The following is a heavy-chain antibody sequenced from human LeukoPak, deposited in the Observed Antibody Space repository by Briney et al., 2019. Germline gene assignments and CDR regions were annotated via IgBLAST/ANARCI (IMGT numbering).Heavy chain of an antibody. Sequence: PAETLSLTCAVYGGSFSGYYWSWIRQPPGKGLEWIGEINHSGSTNYNPSLKSRVTISVDTSKNQFSLKLSSVTAADTAVYYCASRGYSYGPDYWGQGTLVTVSS. CDR2: INHSGST. J-gene: IGHJ4*02. CDR3: ASRGYSYGPDY. V-gene: IGHV4-34*01. D-gene: IGHD5-18*01. CDR1: GGSFSGYY.